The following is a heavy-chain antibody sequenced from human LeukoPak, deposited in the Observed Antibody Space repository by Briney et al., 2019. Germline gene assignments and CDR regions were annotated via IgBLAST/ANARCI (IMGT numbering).Heavy chain of an antibody. V-gene: IGHV3-53*04. CDR2: IYSGGST. CDR1: GFTVSSNY. J-gene: IGHJ4*02. CDR3: ARVPSGSFRGRGY. Sequence: GGSLRLSCAASGFTVSSNYMSWVRQAPGKGLEWVSVIYSGGSTYYADSVKGRFTISRHNSKNTLYLQMNSLRAEDTAMYYCARVPSGSFRGRGYWGQGTLVTVYS. D-gene: IGHD1-26*01.